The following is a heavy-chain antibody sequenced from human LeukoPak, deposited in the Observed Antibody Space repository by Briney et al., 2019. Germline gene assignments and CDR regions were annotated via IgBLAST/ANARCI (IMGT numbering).Heavy chain of an antibody. Sequence: PGGSLRLSCAASGFTFSSYWMSWVRQAPGKGLEWVANIKQDGSEKYYVDSVKGRFTISRDNAKNSLFLQMNSLRAEDTAVYYCARGAGGYRFDPWGQGTLVTVSS. CDR3: ARGAGGYRFDP. D-gene: IGHD1-1*01. V-gene: IGHV3-7*01. J-gene: IGHJ5*02. CDR2: IKQDGSEK. CDR1: GFTFSSYW.